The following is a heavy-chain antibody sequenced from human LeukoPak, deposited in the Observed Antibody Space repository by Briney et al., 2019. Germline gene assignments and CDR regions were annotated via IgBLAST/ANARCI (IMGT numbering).Heavy chain of an antibody. CDR3: ASGMYYYDSSGYIDY. Sequence: GGSLRLSCAASGFTFRTYWMTWVRQAPGKGLELVANINQDGSEKYYVGSVKGRFTISRDNAKNSLYLQMNSLRAEDTAVYYCASGMYYYDSSGYIDYWGQGTLITVSS. D-gene: IGHD3-22*01. CDR1: GFTFRTYW. V-gene: IGHV3-7*01. J-gene: IGHJ4*02. CDR2: INQDGSEK.